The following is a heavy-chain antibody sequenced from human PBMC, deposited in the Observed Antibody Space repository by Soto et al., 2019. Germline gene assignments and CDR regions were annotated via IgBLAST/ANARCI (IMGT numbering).Heavy chain of an antibody. J-gene: IGHJ6*02. V-gene: IGHV4-39*01. Sequence: PSETLSLTCTVSGGPISRSTYYWGWIRQPPGKGLEWIGIIYYSGTTYYNPSLKSRVTISVDTSKNQFSLRVTSVTAADTSIYYCVCLSTYSYTMDVWGQGTTVTVSS. CDR2: IYYSGTT. D-gene: IGHD3-16*02. CDR1: GGPISRSTYY. CDR3: VCLSTYSYTMDV.